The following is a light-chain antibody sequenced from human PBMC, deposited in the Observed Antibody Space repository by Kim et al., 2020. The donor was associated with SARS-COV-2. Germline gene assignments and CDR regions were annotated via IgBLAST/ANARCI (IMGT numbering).Light chain of an antibody. CDR2: AAS. Sequence: SASVGDRVTITCRARQDISNYLAWYQQKPDKAPKLLIYAASALESGVPSQFSGSGSGTDFTLTISSLQPEDVATYYCQQYKSAPHTFGQGTKLEI. CDR3: QQYKSAPHT. CDR1: QDISNY. V-gene: IGKV1-27*01. J-gene: IGKJ2*01.